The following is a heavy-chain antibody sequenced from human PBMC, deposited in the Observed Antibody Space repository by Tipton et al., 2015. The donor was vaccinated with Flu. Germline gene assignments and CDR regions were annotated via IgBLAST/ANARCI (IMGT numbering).Heavy chain of an antibody. V-gene: IGHV3-53*01. CDR3: VVEGSTVKPDYYYGMDV. J-gene: IGHJ6*02. D-gene: IGHD4-17*01. Sequence: QLVQSGGGLIQPGGSLRLSCAASGFTVSSNYMSWVRQAPGKGLEWVSVIYSGGSTYYADSVKGRFTISRDNSKNTLYLQMNSLRAEDTAVYYCVVEGSTVKPDYYYGMDVWGQGTTVTVSS. CDR2: IYSGGST. CDR1: GFTVSSNY.